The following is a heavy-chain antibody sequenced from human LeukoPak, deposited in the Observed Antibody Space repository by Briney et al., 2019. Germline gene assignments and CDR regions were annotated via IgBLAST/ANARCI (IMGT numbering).Heavy chain of an antibody. CDR3: ARGGYCSSTSCSGAQYFQH. CDR1: GYTFTSYG. Sequence: ASVKVSCKASGYTFTSYGISWVRQAPGQGLEWMGWISAYNGNTNYAQKLQGRVTMTTDTSTSTAYMELRSLRSDDTAVYYCARGGYCSSTSCSGAQYFQHWGQGTLVTVSS. J-gene: IGHJ1*01. CDR2: ISAYNGNT. V-gene: IGHV1-18*01. D-gene: IGHD2-2*03.